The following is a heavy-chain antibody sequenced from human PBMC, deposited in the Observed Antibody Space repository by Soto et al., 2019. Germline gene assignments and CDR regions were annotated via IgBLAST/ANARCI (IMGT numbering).Heavy chain of an antibody. CDR3: AKDRRAGGNYGFYSDF. Sequence: EEQLLESGGGLVQPGGSLRLSCAASGFTFSSYGMTWVRQAPGKGLEWVSFSSATGAGTYYADSVKGRFTISRDNSKNTLYLQMTSLRADDTAVYYCAKDRRAGGNYGFYSDFWGQGAVVIVSS. CDR2: SSATGAGT. J-gene: IGHJ4*02. D-gene: IGHD1-7*01. V-gene: IGHV3-23*01. CDR1: GFTFSSYG.